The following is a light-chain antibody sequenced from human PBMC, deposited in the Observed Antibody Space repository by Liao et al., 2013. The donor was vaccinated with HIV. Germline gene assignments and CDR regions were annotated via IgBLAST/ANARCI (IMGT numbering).Light chain of an antibody. J-gene: IGLJ3*02. CDR2: KDT. CDR1: ALAKQY. Sequence: SYELTQPPSVSVSPGQTARISCSGDALAKQYAYWYQQKPGQAPVLVMYKDTVRPSGVPERFSGSSSGATVTLTISGAQAEDEADYYCQSTDSSGSYRAVFGGGTKLSVL. CDR3: QSTDSSGSYRAV. V-gene: IGLV3-25*03.